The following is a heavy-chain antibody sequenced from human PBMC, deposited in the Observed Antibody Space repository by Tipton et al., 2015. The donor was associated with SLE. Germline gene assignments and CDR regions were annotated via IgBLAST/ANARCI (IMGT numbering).Heavy chain of an antibody. V-gene: IGHV4-59*01. CDR2: VYYSGST. CDR1: GVSISSYY. CDR3: ARDHLPGGYYYYMDV. J-gene: IGHJ6*03. Sequence: GLVKPSETLSLTCSVFGVSISSYYWSWIRQPPGKGLEWIGYVYYSGSTNYNPSLKSRVTISVYTSKNQFSLKLSSVTAADTAVYYCARDHLPGGYYYYMDVWGKGTTVTVSS. D-gene: IGHD3-10*01.